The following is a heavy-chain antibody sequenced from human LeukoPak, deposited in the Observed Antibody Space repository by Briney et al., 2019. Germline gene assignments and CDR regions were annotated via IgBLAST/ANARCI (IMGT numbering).Heavy chain of an antibody. V-gene: IGHV1-2*06. J-gene: IGHJ4*02. CDR1: GYSFSGHY. D-gene: IGHD3-10*01. Sequence: GASVKVSCKASGYSFSGHYIHWVRQAPGQGLEWMGQINPNSAASHYAQKFQDRVTMTSDTSINMAYMELRSLRSDDTAVYYCARDFYGSRPGAFDYWGQGTLITVSS. CDR2: INPNSAAS. CDR3: ARDFYGSRPGAFDY.